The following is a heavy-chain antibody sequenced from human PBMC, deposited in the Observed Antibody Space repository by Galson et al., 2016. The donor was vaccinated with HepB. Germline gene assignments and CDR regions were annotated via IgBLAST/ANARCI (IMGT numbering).Heavy chain of an antibody. Sequence: CAISGDSVSSNSVTWSWIRQSPSRGLGWLGRTYYRSKWHNDYAVSVKSRITINPDTSKNQVSLQLNSVTPEDTAVYYCARGGGPLGTAMVVDHFDYWGQGSLVTVSS. V-gene: IGHV6-1*01. CDR3: ARGGGPLGTAMVVDHFDY. D-gene: IGHD5-18*01. CDR2: TYYRSKWHN. J-gene: IGHJ4*02. CDR1: GDSVSSNSVT.